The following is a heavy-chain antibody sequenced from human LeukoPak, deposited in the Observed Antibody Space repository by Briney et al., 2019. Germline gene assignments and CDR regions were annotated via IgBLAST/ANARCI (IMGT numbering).Heavy chain of an antibody. CDR2: TYYRSKWYN. J-gene: IGHJ4*02. V-gene: IGHV6-1*01. Sequence: SQTLSLTFAISGDSVSSNSAAWNWISQSPSRGLQWLGRTYYRSKWYNDYAVSVKSRITINPDTSKNQFSLQLNSVTPEDTAVYCCAREQGKYSSSVAWGQGTLVTVSS. CDR1: GDSVSSNSAA. D-gene: IGHD6-6*01. CDR3: AREQGKYSSSVA.